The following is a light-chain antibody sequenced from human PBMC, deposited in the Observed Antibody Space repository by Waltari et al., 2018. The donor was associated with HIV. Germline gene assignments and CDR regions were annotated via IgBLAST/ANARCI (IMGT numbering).Light chain of an antibody. Sequence: SYVLTQPPSVSVAPGQTARITCGGHNPGSQSVPWYQQKPGQAPVLVVYGDSDRPSGIPERFSGSNSGNTATLTLSRVEAGDEADYYCQVWDSSTAHVLFGGGTKLTVL. V-gene: IGLV3-21*02. CDR2: GDS. CDR1: NPGSQS. J-gene: IGLJ2*01. CDR3: QVWDSSTAHVL.